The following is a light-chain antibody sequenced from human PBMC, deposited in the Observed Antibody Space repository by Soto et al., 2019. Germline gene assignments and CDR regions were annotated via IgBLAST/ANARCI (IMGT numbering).Light chain of an antibody. CDR1: QGISNY. V-gene: IGKV1-27*01. CDR2: AAS. CDR3: EEYNSPPRT. Sequence: DIQMTQSPSSLSASVGDRVTITCRASQGISNYLAWYQQKPGKGPKLLIYAASTFQSGVPSPFSGSGSGTDFTFTISSLRPVDVPNDYDEEYNSPPRTFGHVNKVEVK. J-gene: IGKJ1*01.